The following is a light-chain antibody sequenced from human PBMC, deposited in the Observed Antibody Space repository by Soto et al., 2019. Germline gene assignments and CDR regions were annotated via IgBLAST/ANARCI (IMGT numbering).Light chain of an antibody. CDR3: QQYHSYWT. CDR1: QSISSW. V-gene: IGKV1-5*03. CDR2: KAS. Sequence: DIQMTQSPSTLSASVGDRVTITCRASQSISSWLAWYQQKPGKAPKLLIYKASSLESGVPSRFSGSGSGTEFSLTISSLQHDDFATYYCQQYHSYWTFGQGTKVEIK. J-gene: IGKJ1*01.